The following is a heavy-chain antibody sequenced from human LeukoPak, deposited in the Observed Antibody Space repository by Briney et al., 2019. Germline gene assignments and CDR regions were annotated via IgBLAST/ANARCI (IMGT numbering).Heavy chain of an antibody. CDR2: INPCSGST. CDR3: AGHRRRRSKWLLLRPAHDAFDI. Sequence: ASAKVSCKPSRYTLTSYLMHRVRQAPGPELEWMGIINPCSGSTSYAQKFQGRVTISVDTSKNQFSLKRGSVTAADTAVYYCAGHRRRRSKWLLLRPAHDAFDIWGQGTMVTVSS. D-gene: IGHD3-22*01. CDR1: RYTLTSYL. J-gene: IGHJ3*02. V-gene: IGHV1-46*01.